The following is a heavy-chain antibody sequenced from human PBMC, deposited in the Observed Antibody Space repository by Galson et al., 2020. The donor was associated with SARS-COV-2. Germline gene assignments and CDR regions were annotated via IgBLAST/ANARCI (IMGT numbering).Heavy chain of an antibody. Sequence: ETSETLSLTCSVSGGSVRSDYWSWIRQPPGKGLEWIGYIYNSESTNYNASLKSRVTISVDTSKSQFSLKLSSVTAADTAMYYCARDVVGALGDWGQGTLVTVSS. D-gene: IGHD1-26*01. J-gene: IGHJ4*02. V-gene: IGHV4-59*02. CDR2: IYNSEST. CDR3: ARDVVGALGD. CDR1: GGSVRSDY.